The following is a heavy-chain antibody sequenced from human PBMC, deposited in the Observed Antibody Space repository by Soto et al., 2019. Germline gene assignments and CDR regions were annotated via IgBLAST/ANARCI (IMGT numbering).Heavy chain of an antibody. Sequence: PSETLSLTCTVSGGSITSYYWSWIRQPPGKGLEWIGYIYYSGSANYNPSLKSRVTISVDTSKNQFSLKLSAVTAAHSAVYYCARAGGLGAVAVDYWGQGTLVTVS. CDR3: ARAGGLGAVAVDY. CDR1: GGSITSYY. D-gene: IGHD6-19*01. V-gene: IGHV4-59*12. CDR2: IYYSGSA. J-gene: IGHJ4*02.